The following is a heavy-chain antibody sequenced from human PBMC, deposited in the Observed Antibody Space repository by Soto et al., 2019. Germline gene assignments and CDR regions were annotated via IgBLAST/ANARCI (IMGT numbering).Heavy chain of an antibody. Sequence: GSIEISSAASRFTFISHPMSWVRKAPERGLEWVSGISDGGDLTYNADSVKGRFTISRDNSKNILFLQMNSLRAEDTALYYCARRAFGSSRSFDLWGQGTMVTVLQ. CDR3: ARRAFGSSRSFDL. D-gene: IGHD6-6*01. CDR2: ISDGGDLT. CDR1: RFTFISHP. V-gene: IGHV3-23*01. J-gene: IGHJ3*01.